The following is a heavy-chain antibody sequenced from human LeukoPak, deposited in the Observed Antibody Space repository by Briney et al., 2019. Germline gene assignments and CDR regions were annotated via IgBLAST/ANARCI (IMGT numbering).Heavy chain of an antibody. Sequence: GRSLRLSCAASGFTFSGSGMHWVRQAPGKGLEWVAVISYDGSNKYYADSVKGRFTISRDNSKNTLYLQMNSLRAEDTAVYYCAKCHYWGQGTLVTVSS. CDR1: GFTFSGSG. J-gene: IGHJ4*02. CDR2: ISYDGSNK. CDR3: AKCHY. V-gene: IGHV3-30*18.